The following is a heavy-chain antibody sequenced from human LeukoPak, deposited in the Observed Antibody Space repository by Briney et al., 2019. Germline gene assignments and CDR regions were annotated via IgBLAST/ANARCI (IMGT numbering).Heavy chain of an antibody. J-gene: IGHJ6*02. CDR1: GFTFSSYG. CDR2: IWYDGSNK. D-gene: IGHD6-19*01. V-gene: IGHV3-33*01. Sequence: QPGRSLRLSCAASGFTFSSYGMHWVRQAPGKGLEWVAVIWYDGSNKYYADSVKGRFTISRDNSKNTLYLQMNSLRAEDTAVYYCARDLYQQWPPKGMDVWGQGTTVTVSS. CDR3: ARDLYQQWPPKGMDV.